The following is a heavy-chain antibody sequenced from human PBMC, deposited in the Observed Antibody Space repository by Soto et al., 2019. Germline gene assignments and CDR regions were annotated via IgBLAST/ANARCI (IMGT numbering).Heavy chain of an antibody. D-gene: IGHD2-8*01. CDR1: GDGVSTNSVT. CDR2: TYYRSKWFN. Sequence: SQTLSLTGAISGDGVSTNSVTWNWIRQSPSRGLEWLGRTYYRSKWFNDYAVSVKGRITINPDTSNNQLSLQLHSVTPDDTAVYYCVKLIGNSWLDSGGEETVVTVSS. CDR3: VKLIGNSWLDS. J-gene: IGHJ5*01. V-gene: IGHV6-1*01.